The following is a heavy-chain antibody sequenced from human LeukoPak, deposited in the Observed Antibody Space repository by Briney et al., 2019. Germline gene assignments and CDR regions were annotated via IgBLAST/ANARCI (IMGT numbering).Heavy chain of an antibody. V-gene: IGHV3-30-3*01. D-gene: IGHD1-26*01. J-gene: IGHJ4*02. CDR1: GFTFSSYA. Sequence: GGSLRLPCAASGFTFSSYAMHWVRQAPGKGLEWVAVISYDGSNKYYADSVKGRFTISRDNSKNTLYLQMNSLRAEDTAVYYCARAWELLRPFDYWGQGTLVTVSS. CDR3: ARAWELLRPFDY. CDR2: ISYDGSNK.